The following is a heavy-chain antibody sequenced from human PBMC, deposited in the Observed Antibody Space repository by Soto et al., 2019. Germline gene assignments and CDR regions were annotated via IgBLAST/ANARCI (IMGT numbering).Heavy chain of an antibody. CDR3: ARGLLRVAAAGNSNWFDP. CDR2: IWYDGNNK. J-gene: IGHJ5*02. Sequence: QVQLVESGGGVVQPGRSLRLSCAASGFTFSTYAMHWVRQAPGKGLEWVALIWYDGNNKYYADSVKGRFTISRDNSKNTLYLQMNSLRVEDTAVYYCARGLLRVAAAGNSNWFDPWGQGTLVTVSS. CDR1: GFTFSTYA. D-gene: IGHD6-13*01. V-gene: IGHV3-33*01.